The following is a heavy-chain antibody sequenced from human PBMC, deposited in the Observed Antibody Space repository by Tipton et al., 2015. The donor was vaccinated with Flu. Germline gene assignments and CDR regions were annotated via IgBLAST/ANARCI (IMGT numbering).Heavy chain of an antibody. V-gene: IGHV4-39*01. CDR1: GGSITNYH. D-gene: IGHD2-21*01. J-gene: IGHJ4*02. CDR3: ARAIAGADSL. Sequence: TLSLTCTVSGGSITNYHWGWIRQPPGKGLEWIGGIHYSGTTYYNPSLKSRVTISVDTSKNQFSLKVTSVTAADTAVYYCARAIAGADSLWGQGTLVTVSS. CDR2: IHYSGTT.